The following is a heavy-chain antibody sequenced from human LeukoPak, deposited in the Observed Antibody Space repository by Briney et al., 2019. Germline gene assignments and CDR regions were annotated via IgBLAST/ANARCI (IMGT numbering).Heavy chain of an antibody. Sequence: GGSLRLSCAASGFTFSSYWMSWVRQAPGKGLEWVANIKQDGNEKYYVDSVKGRFTTSRDNAKNSLYLQMNSLRAEDTAVYYCARGSSLGYCTNGVCYFDYWGQGTLVTVSS. D-gene: IGHD2-8*01. V-gene: IGHV3-7*01. CDR2: IKQDGNEK. J-gene: IGHJ4*02. CDR1: GFTFSSYW. CDR3: ARGSSLGYCTNGVCYFDY.